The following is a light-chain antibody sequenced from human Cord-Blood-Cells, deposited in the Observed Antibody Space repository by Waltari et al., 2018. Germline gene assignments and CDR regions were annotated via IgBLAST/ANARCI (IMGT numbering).Light chain of an antibody. J-gene: IGLJ3*02. Sequence: QSALTQPASVSGSPGQSITISCTGTSSDVGGYNYFSWYQQQPGKAPKLMFYDVSNRPSGVSNRFSGSKSGNTASLTISGLQAEDEADYYCSSYTSSSTLVFGGGTKLTVL. V-gene: IGLV2-14*03. CDR3: SSYTSSSTLV. CDR2: DVS. CDR1: SSDVGGYNY.